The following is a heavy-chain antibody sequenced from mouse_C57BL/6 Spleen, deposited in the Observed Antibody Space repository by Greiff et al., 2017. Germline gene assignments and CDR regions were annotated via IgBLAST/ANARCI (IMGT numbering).Heavy chain of an antibody. D-gene: IGHD1-1*01. J-gene: IGHJ2*01. CDR2: FYPGSGSI. V-gene: IGHV1-62-2*01. CDR3: ASHGTVVAKKGYYFDY. CDR1: GYTFTEYT. Sequence: QVQLQQSGAELVKPGASVKLSCKASGYTFTEYTIHWVKQRSGQGLEWIGWFYPGSGSIKYNEKFKDKATLTADKSSSTVYMELSRLTSEDSAVYFCASHGTVVAKKGYYFDYWGQGTTRTVSS.